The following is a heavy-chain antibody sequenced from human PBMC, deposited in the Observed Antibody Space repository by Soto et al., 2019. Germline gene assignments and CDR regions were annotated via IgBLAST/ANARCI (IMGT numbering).Heavy chain of an antibody. CDR1: GFTFSSYW. CDR3: ARDRFIYANLGFDY. V-gene: IGHV3-7*01. J-gene: IGHJ4*02. D-gene: IGHD3-3*01. Sequence: EVQLVESGGGLVQPGGSLRLSCAASGFTFSSYWMSWVRQAPGKGLEWVANIKQDGSEKYYVDSVKGRFTISRDNAKNSLYLQMNSLRAEDTAVYYCARDRFIYANLGFDYWGQGTLVTVSS. CDR2: IKQDGSEK.